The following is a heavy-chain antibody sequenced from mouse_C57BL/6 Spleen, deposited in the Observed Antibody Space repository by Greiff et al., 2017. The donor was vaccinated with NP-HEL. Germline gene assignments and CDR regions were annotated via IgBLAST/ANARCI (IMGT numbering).Heavy chain of an antibody. Sequence: VQLQQPGAELVKPGASVKLSCKASGYTFTSYWMHWVKQRPGQGLEWIGMIHPNSGSTNYNEKFKSKATLTVDKSSSTAYMQISSLTSEDSAVYYGARDGSSYSLYYFDYWGQGTTLTVSS. J-gene: IGHJ2*01. D-gene: IGHD1-1*01. V-gene: IGHV1-64*01. CDR2: IHPNSGST. CDR3: ARDGSSYSLYYFDY. CDR1: GYTFTSYW.